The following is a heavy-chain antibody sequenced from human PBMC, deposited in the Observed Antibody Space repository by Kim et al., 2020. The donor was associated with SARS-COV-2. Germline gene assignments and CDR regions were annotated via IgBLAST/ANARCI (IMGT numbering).Heavy chain of an antibody. CDR2: INMYTGSR. Sequence: ASVKVSCKASGYSFTTYAINWVRQAPGQGPEWMGWINMYTGSRAYAQGFTGRFVFSLDTSVSTAYLEISSLKTEDTAVYYCARHSPSSDFDYWGQGTLVTVSS. CDR1: GYSFTTYA. D-gene: IGHD6-6*01. V-gene: IGHV7-4-1*02. CDR3: ARHSPSSDFDY. J-gene: IGHJ4*02.